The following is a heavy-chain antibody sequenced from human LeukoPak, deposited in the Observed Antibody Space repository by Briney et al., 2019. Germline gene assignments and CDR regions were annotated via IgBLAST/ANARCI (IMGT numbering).Heavy chain of an antibody. V-gene: IGHV3-9*01. CDR1: GFTFDDYA. D-gene: IGHD2-2*01. J-gene: IGHJ4*02. CDR2: ISWNSGSI. CDR3: ARDGQYQLQAFDY. Sequence: GGSLRLSCAASGFTFDDYAMHWVRQAPGKGLEWVSGISWNSGSIGYADSVKGRFTISRDNAKNSLYLQMNSLRAEDTAVYYCARDGQYQLQAFDYWGQGTLVTVSS.